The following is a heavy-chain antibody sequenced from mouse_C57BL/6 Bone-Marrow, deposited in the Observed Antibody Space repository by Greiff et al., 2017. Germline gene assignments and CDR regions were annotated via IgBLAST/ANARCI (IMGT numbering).Heavy chain of an antibody. CDR1: GFSLTSYG. Sequence: QVQLQQSGPGLVQPSQSLSITCTVSGFSLTSYGVHWVRQSPGKGLEWLGVIWSGGSTDYNAAFISRLSISKDNSKSQVFFKMNSLQAYDTAIYYCASLYGFAYWGQGTLVTVSA. V-gene: IGHV2-2*01. CDR2: IWSGGST. J-gene: IGHJ3*01. D-gene: IGHD2-3*01. CDR3: ASLYGFAY.